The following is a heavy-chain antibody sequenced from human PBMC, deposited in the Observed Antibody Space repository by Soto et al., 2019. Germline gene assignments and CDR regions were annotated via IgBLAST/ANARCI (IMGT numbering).Heavy chain of an antibody. Sequence: PGGSLRLSCADSGFTFSSYWMSWVRQAPGQGLEWVANVKYDGSQTYYVGSVKGRFTISRDNAKNSLYLQMNSLRAEDTAVYYCTRDFQGPLDYGMDGWGQGTTVTVS. CDR2: VKYDGSQT. J-gene: IGHJ6*02. D-gene: IGHD1-1*01. CDR1: GFTFSSYW. CDR3: TRDFQGPLDYGMDG. V-gene: IGHV3-7*01.